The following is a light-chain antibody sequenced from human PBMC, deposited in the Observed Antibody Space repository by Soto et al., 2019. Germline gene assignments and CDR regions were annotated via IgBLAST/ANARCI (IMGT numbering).Light chain of an antibody. Sequence: DIQMTQSPSSMSASVGDRVTITCRASQSGSSYLTWYQQKPGKAHKLLIYAASSLQSGDPSRFSGSGSGTDFTLTISSLQPEDVATCYCQQSYSTPTFGQGTQLEIK. V-gene: IGKV1-39*01. CDR2: AAS. CDR3: QQSYSTPT. J-gene: IGKJ2*01. CDR1: QSGSSY.